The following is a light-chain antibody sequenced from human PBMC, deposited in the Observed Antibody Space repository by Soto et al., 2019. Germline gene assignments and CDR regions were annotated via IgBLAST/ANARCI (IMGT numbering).Light chain of an antibody. J-gene: IGLJ3*02. CDR1: SSNIGSSI. Sequence: QSALTQPPSASGTPGQRVTISCSGSSSNIGSSIVNWYQQLPGTAPKLLIYSFDQRPSGVPDRFSGSKSGTSASLAISGLQSEDEADYYCAGWDDSLNGPWVFGGGTKLTVL. CDR3: AGWDDSLNGPWV. CDR2: SFD. V-gene: IGLV1-44*01.